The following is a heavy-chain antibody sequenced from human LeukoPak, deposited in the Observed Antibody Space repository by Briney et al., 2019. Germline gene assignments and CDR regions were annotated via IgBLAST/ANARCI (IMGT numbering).Heavy chain of an antibody. J-gene: IGHJ4*02. CDR1: GGSISSYY. CDR2: ISTSGST. Sequence: TSETLSLTCTVSGGSISSYYWSWIRQPAGKGLEWIGRISTSGSTNYNPSLKSRVTISVDTSKNQFSLRLSPVTAADTAVYFCARTHYYDSTPFDYWGQGTLVTVSS. CDR3: ARTHYYDSTPFDY. D-gene: IGHD3-22*01. V-gene: IGHV4-4*07.